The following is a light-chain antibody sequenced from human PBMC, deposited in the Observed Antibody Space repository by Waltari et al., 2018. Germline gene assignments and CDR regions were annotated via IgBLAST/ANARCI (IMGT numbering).Light chain of an antibody. Sequence: DIQMTQSPSTLSASLGDRVTITCRASQRIGSWLAWYQQKPGKAPKLLIYEATSLESGVPSRFSASGSGTEFTLTISSLQPDDFATYYCQRYNSYPITFGPGTKVDI. V-gene: IGKV1-5*03. CDR3: QRYNSYPIT. CDR1: QRIGSW. J-gene: IGKJ3*01. CDR2: EAT.